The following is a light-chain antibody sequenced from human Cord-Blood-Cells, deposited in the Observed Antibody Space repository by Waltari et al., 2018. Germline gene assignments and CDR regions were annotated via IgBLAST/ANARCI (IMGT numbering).Light chain of an antibody. CDR1: SSHIGAGYD. V-gene: IGLV1-40*01. J-gene: IGLJ3*02. Sequence: QSVLTQPPSVSGAPGQRVTISCTGRSSHIGAGYDVHWYQQLPGTPPKLLIYGNSNRPSGVPDRFSGSKSGTSASLAITGLQAEDEADYYCQSYDSSLSGSVFGGGTKLTVL. CDR3: QSYDSSLSGSV. CDR2: GNS.